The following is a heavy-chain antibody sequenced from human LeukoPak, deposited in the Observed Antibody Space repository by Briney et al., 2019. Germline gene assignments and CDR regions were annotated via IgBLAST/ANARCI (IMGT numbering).Heavy chain of an antibody. CDR3: ARDPGPYYESGGAYAY. J-gene: IGHJ4*02. D-gene: IGHD3-22*01. CDR2: ISAYNGNT. Sequence: GASVKVSCKASGYTFTSYGISWVRQAPGQGLEWMGWISAYNGNTNYAQQFQGRVTMTADTSTSTAYMELRSLRSDDTAVYYCARDPGPYYESGGAYAYWGQGTLVIVSS. V-gene: IGHV1-18*01. CDR1: GYTFTSYG.